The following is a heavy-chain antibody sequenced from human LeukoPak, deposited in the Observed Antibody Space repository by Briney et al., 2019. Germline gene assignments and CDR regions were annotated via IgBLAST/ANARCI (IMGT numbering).Heavy chain of an antibody. CDR2: ISDNGVTR. Sequence: GGSLRLSCAASGFTFSSYVMNWVRQAPGKGLEWVSSISDNGVTRYYADSVKGRFTISRDNSDNTVYLQMNSLRAEDTAVYYCAKDQDYLGQGTLVTVSS. CDR3: AKDQDY. J-gene: IGHJ4*02. CDR1: GFTFSSYV. V-gene: IGHV3-23*01.